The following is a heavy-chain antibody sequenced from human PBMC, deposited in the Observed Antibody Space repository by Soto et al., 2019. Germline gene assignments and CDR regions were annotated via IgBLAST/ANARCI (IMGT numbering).Heavy chain of an antibody. CDR1: GLSLSTRGVG. Sequence: QITLKESGPTLGKPTQILTLTCTFSGLSLSTRGVGVGWSRQPPGKALEWLGIIYWDDDKRYNSSLKDRLTIAKDTSKNHVFLTMTNMDPVDTATYYCAHTLQQLIRARWSGHFDYWGQGTLITVSS. CDR3: AHTLQQLIRARWSGHFDY. D-gene: IGHD4-4*01. CDR2: IYWDDDK. J-gene: IGHJ4*02. V-gene: IGHV2-5*02.